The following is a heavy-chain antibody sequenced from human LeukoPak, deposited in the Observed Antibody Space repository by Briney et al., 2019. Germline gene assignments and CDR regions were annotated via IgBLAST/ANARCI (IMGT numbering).Heavy chain of an antibody. J-gene: IGHJ6*02. D-gene: IGHD2-21*01. CDR3: ASEIPPYYYGMDV. CDR1: GGSISSYY. Sequence: PSETLSLTCTVSGGSISSYYWSWIRQPPGKGLEWIGEINHSGSTNYNPSLKSRVTISVDTSKNQFSLKLSSVTAADTAAYYCASEIPPYYYGMDVWGQGTTVTVPS. CDR2: INHSGST. V-gene: IGHV4-34*01.